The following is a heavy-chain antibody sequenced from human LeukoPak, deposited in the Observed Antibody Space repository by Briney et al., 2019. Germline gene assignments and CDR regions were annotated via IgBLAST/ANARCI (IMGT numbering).Heavy chain of an antibody. D-gene: IGHD2-2*01. J-gene: IGHJ3*02. CDR3: AGEGSHCSSTSCRRVDI. CDR2: ISSSSSTI. V-gene: IGHV3-48*01. Sequence: QPGGSLRLSCAASGFTFSSYSMNWVRQAPGKGLEWVSYISSSSSTIYYADSVKGRFTISRDNAKNSLYLQMNSLRAEDTAVYYCAGEGSHCSSTSCRRVDIWGQGTWSPSLQ. CDR1: GFTFSSYS.